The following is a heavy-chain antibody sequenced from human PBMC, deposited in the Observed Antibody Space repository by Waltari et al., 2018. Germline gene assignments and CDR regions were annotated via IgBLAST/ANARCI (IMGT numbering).Heavy chain of an antibody. V-gene: IGHV3-48*01. D-gene: IGHD3-9*01. CDR3: AREIRGTGYFPDAFDI. CDR1: GFHHSTNS. CDR2: ISNSGTTI. Sequence: EVQLVESGGGLVQPGGSLRLSCPAYGFHHSTNSMHWVRQTPGKGLEWFSYISNSGTTIYYADSVKGRFTISRDNAQNSLYLQMNSLRAEDTAVYYCAREIRGTGYFPDAFDIWGQGTMVTVSS. J-gene: IGHJ3*02.